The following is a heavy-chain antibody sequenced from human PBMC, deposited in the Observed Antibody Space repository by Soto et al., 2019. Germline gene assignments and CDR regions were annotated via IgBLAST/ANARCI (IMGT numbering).Heavy chain of an antibody. CDR2: VYWDDVK. Sequence: QITLKESGPTLVKPTQTLTLTCTLSGFSLSSNGVGVGWIRQSPGKALEWLAVVYWDDVKHYSPSLERRLTITKDTSETEVVLTMTNMDPVDTATYYCAHKGSGEVPLDSWGQGILVTVSS. CDR3: AHKGSGEVPLDS. CDR1: GFSLSSNGVG. V-gene: IGHV2-5*02. J-gene: IGHJ4*02. D-gene: IGHD4-17*01.